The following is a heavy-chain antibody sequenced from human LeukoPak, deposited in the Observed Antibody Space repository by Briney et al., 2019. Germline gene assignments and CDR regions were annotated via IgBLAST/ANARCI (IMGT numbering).Heavy chain of an antibody. V-gene: IGHV5-51*01. J-gene: IGHJ3*02. CDR1: GYIFTSYW. D-gene: IGHD6-19*01. CDR2: IYPGDSDS. Sequence: GASLKISSKGSGYIFTSYWIGWVRQMPGKGLEWMGIIYPGDSDSRYSPSFQGQVTISADKSISTAYLQWSSLKASDTAMYYCARPQWLAPYDAFDIWGQGTMVTVSS. CDR3: ARPQWLAPYDAFDI.